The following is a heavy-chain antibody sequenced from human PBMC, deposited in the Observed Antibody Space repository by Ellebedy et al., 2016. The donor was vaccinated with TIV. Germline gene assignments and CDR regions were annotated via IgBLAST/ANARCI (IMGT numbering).Heavy chain of an antibody. V-gene: IGHV3-30*03. Sequence: GESLKISCAASGFTFSSYGMHWVRQAPGKGLEWVAVISYDGSNKYYADSVKGRFTISRDNSKNTLYLQMNSLRAEDTAVYYCARDLSYFDYWGQGTLVTVSS. CDR1: GFTFSSYG. J-gene: IGHJ4*02. CDR3: ARDLSYFDY. CDR2: ISYDGSNK.